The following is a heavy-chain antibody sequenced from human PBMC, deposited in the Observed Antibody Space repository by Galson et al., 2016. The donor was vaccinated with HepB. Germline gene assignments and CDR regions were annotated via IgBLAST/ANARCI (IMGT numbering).Heavy chain of an antibody. J-gene: IGHJ4*02. Sequence: SLRLSCAASGFTVSANYMSWVRQAPGKGLEWVSVIYSGGNTYYADSVKGRYTISRDYSENTLYLQMNSLRAEDTAVYYCARPTVAPAGRGYDYWGRGTLVTVSS. CDR3: ARPTVAPAGRGYDY. CDR1: GFTVSANY. V-gene: IGHV3-53*01. D-gene: IGHD6-13*01. CDR2: IYSGGNT.